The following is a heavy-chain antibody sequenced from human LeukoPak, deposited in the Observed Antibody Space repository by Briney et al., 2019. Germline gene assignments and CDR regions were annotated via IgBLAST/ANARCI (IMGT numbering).Heavy chain of an antibody. CDR3: AKELFYGSGSYDYYYYMDV. Sequence: GGSLRLSCVASGFTFSSYAMSWVRQAPGKGLEWVSAISGSGGSTYYADSVKGRFTISRDNSKNTLYLQMNSLRAEDTAVYYCAKELFYGSGSYDYYYYMDVWGKGTTVTVSS. V-gene: IGHV3-23*01. D-gene: IGHD3-10*01. J-gene: IGHJ6*03. CDR2: ISGSGGST. CDR1: GFTFSSYA.